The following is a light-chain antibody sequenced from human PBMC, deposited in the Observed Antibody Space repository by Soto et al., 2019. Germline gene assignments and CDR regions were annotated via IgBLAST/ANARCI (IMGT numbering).Light chain of an antibody. J-gene: IGKJ5*01. CDR1: PSVNSN. Sequence: EIVMTQSPATLSVSPGERATLSCRASPSVNSNYLAWYQQKPGQAPRLLIYGISKRATDIPDRFSGSGSGTEFNLTISRLQPEDFATYDCQQHGQWPITFGQGTRLEIK. V-gene: IGKV3D-15*01. CDR2: GIS. CDR3: QQHGQWPIT.